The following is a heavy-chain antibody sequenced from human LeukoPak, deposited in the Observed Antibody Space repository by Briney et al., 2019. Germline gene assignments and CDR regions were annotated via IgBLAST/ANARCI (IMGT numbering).Heavy chain of an antibody. Sequence: GGSLSLSCAASGFRFDDYPMHWVRQAPGRGLEWVSLISGDGGGTYYNDSVKGRFTTSRENSKNSLFLQMNNLRTEDTALYFCARDRPFTYYDSTGVLDYWGQGTLVTVSS. V-gene: IGHV3-43*02. D-gene: IGHD3-22*01. CDR3: ARDRPFTYYDSTGVLDY. CDR2: ISGDGGGT. CDR1: GFRFDDYP. J-gene: IGHJ4*02.